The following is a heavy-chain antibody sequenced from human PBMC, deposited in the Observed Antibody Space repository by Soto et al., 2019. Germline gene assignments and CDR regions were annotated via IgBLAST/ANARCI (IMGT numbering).Heavy chain of an antibody. J-gene: IGHJ3*02. CDR1: GGSISSYY. V-gene: IGHV4-59*01. CDR3: ARRYGKNAFDI. D-gene: IGHD5-18*01. Sequence: QVQLQESGPGLVKPSETLSLTSTVSGGSISSYYWSWIRQHPGKGLEWIGYIYYSGSTNYNPSLKSRVTRAVYTSKNQFSLKLSSVTAADTAVYYCARRYGKNAFDIWGQGTMVTVSS. CDR2: IYYSGST.